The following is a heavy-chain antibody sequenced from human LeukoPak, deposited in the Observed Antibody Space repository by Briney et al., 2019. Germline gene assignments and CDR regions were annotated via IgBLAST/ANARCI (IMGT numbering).Heavy chain of an antibody. CDR1: GYTFTSYD. D-gene: IGHD3-3*01. CDR2: MNPNSGNT. CDR3: ARVRKPRSPALFD. Sequence: ASVKVSCKASGYTFTSYDINWGRQATGQGLEWMGWMNPNSGNTCYAQKFQGRVTMTRNTSISTAYMELSSLRSEDTAVYYCARVRKPRSPALFDWGQGTLVTVSS. J-gene: IGHJ4*02. V-gene: IGHV1-8*01.